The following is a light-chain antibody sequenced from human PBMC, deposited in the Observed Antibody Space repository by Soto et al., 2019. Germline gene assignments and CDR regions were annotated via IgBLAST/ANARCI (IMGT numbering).Light chain of an antibody. CDR1: SSDVGGYNY. Sequence: QSVLTQPASVSGSPGQSSAISCTGTSSDVGGYNYVSWYQQHPGKAPKLMISEVSNRPSGVSNRFSGSKSGNTASLTISGLQAEDEADYYCSSYTSSSTLVVFGTGTKVTVL. J-gene: IGLJ1*01. CDR2: EVS. V-gene: IGLV2-14*01. CDR3: SSYTSSSTLVV.